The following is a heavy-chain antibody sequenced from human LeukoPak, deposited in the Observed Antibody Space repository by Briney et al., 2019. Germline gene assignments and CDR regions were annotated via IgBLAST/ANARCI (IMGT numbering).Heavy chain of an antibody. CDR2: IYTSGST. Sequence: SETLSLTCTVSGGSISSGSYYWSWIRQPAGKGLEWIGRIYTSGSTNYNPSLKSRVTISVDTSKNQFSLKLSSVTAADTAVYYCARVVVVPAAIRDYYYYYMDVWGKGTTVTVSS. CDR1: GGSISSGSYY. V-gene: IGHV4-61*02. J-gene: IGHJ6*03. CDR3: ARVVVVPAAIRDYYYYYMDV. D-gene: IGHD2-2*02.